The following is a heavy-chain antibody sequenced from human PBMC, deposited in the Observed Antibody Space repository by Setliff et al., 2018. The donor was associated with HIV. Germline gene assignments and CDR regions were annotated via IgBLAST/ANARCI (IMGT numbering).Heavy chain of an antibody. CDR3: ARDKWASGFDF. D-gene: IGHD1-26*01. CDR1: GFTFGDYA. Sequence: GGSLRLSCTASGFTFGDYAMSWVRQAPGKGLEWVSYISMSSHTSVIYSDSVKGRFTISRDNARNSFYLQMNRLRVDDTAVYFCARDKWASGFDFWGHGTLVTVSS. CDR2: ISMSSHTSV. J-gene: IGHJ4*01. V-gene: IGHV3-48*01.